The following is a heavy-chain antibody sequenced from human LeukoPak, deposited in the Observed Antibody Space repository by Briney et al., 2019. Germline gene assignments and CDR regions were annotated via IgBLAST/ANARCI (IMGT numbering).Heavy chain of an antibody. J-gene: IGHJ4*02. V-gene: IGHV1-24*01. Sequence: ASVKVSCKVSGYTLTELSMHWVRPAPGKRLEWMGGFDPEDGETIYAQKFQGRVTMTEDTSTDTAYMELSSLRSEDTAVYYCATERYGDYVATFDYWGQGTLVTVSS. D-gene: IGHD4-17*01. CDR2: FDPEDGET. CDR1: GYTLTELS. CDR3: ATERYGDYVATFDY.